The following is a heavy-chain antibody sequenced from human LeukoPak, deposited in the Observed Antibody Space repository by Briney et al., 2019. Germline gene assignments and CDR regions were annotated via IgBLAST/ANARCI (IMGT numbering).Heavy chain of an antibody. D-gene: IGHD6-19*01. Sequence: PGRSLRLSCAASGFSFSSYGMHCVRQAPDKGLEWVAVIWYDGSNEDYADSVKGRFTISRDNSKNTLYLQMNSLRAEDTAVYYCARGLSSIVAGTPKYYFDYWGQGTLVTVSS. J-gene: IGHJ4*02. CDR2: IWYDGSNE. V-gene: IGHV3-33*01. CDR3: ARGLSSIVAGTPKYYFDY. CDR1: GFSFSSYG.